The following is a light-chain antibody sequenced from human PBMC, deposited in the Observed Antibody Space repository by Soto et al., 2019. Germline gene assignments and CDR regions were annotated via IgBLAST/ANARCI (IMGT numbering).Light chain of an antibody. Sequence: EIVLTQSTGTLSLSPGERATLSCRASQSVSSSYLAWYQQKPGQAPRLLIYGASSRATGIPDRFSGSGSGTDFTLTITRLEPEDFAVFYCQQYGSSEIIFGQGTRLEIK. CDR1: QSVSSSY. CDR3: QQYGSSEII. V-gene: IGKV3-20*01. CDR2: GAS. J-gene: IGKJ5*01.